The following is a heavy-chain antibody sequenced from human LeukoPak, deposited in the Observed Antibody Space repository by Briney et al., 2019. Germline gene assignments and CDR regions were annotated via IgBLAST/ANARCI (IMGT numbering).Heavy chain of an antibody. CDR1: GFTFSSYA. Sequence: PGGNLRLYCAASGFTFSSYAMSWVRQAPGKGREWVLAISGSGGSTYHADPVKGPFTISRANSKNSLYLQMNSLRAEATALYHCVRAGSSSWYEVEYFQHWGQGTLVTVSS. V-gene: IGHV3-23*01. CDR3: VRAGSSSWYEVEYFQH. D-gene: IGHD6-13*01. CDR2: ISGSGGST. J-gene: IGHJ1*01.